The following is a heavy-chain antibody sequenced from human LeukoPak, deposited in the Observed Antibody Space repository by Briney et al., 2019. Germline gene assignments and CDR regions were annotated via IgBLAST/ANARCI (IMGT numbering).Heavy chain of an antibody. V-gene: IGHV1-69*04. CDR1: GGTFSSYA. D-gene: IGHD5-18*01. CDR2: IIPILGIA. Sequence: ASVKVSCKASGGTFSSYAISWVRQAPGQGLEWMGRIIPILGIANYAQKFQGRVTITADKSTSTAYMELSSLRSEDTAVYYCARVSLRGYSYGYRDVDYYGMDVWGQGTTVTVSS. J-gene: IGHJ6*02. CDR3: ARVSLRGYSYGYRDVDYYGMDV.